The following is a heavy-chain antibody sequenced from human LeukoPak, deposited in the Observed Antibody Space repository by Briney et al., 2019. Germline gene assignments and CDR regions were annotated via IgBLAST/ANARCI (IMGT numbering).Heavy chain of an antibody. CDR2: ISDRGDSA. CDR3: TKGTIELGV. Sequence: GGSLRLSCAASGFTFTAYAMSWVRQAPGKGLEWVSTISDRGDSAYYADSVKGRFTISRDNSKDTVFLQLNSLRVEDTALYYCTKGTIELGVWGQGTTVTVSS. V-gene: IGHV3-23*01. D-gene: IGHD4/OR15-4a*01. CDR1: GFTFTAYA. J-gene: IGHJ6*02.